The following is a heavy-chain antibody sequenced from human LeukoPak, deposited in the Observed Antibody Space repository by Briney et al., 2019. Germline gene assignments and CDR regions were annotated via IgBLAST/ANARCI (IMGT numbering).Heavy chain of an antibody. CDR1: GFTFSDYY. D-gene: IGHD3-22*01. CDR2: ISSSGSTI. V-gene: IGHV3-11*04. Sequence: GGSLRLSYAASGFTFSDYYMSWIRQAPGKGLEWVSYISSSGSTIYYADSVKGRFTISRDNAKNSLYLQMNSLRAEDTAVYYCARDELPYYYDSSGAFDIWGQGTMVTVSS. CDR3: ARDELPYYYDSSGAFDI. J-gene: IGHJ3*02.